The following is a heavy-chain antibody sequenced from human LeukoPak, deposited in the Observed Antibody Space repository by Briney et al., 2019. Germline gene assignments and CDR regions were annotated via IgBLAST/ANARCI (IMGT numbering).Heavy chain of an antibody. CDR3: ARDRDIVVVPAAIFSGPYYYYYGMDV. Sequence: GGSLRLSCAPSGFTFSSYWMHWVGQAPGPGLVWVSRINSDGISTSYAESVKGRFTISRDNAKNTLYLQMNSLRAEDTAVYYCARDRDIVVVPAAIFSGPYYYYYGMDVWGKGTTVTVSS. J-gene: IGHJ6*04. CDR2: INSDGIST. CDR1: GFTFSSYW. D-gene: IGHD2-2*01. V-gene: IGHV3-74*01.